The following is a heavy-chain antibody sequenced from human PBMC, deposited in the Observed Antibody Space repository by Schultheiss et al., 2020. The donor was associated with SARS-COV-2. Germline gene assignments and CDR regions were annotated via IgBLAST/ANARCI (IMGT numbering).Heavy chain of an antibody. CDR1: GFTFSSYE. D-gene: IGHD6-13*01. CDR3: ARAIAAAGIYYGMDV. J-gene: IGHJ6*02. CDR2: ISSSGSTI. V-gene: IGHV3-48*03. Sequence: GGSLRLSCAASGFTFSSYEMNWVRQAPGKGLEWVSYISSSGSTIYYADSVKGRFTISRDNSKNTLYLQMNSLRAEDTAVYYCARAIAAAGIYYGMDVWGQGTTVTVSS.